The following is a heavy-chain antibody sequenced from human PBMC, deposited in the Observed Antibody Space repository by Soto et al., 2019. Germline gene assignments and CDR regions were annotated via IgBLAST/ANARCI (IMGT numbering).Heavy chain of an antibody. V-gene: IGHV3-30-3*01. CDR3: AIVYCSTTTCYYYGFDV. D-gene: IGHD2-2*01. CDR2: ISYDGSDK. Sequence: QVHLEESGGGVVQPGGSLRLSCAGSGFDFSGYTIHWVRQAPGKGLEWVAVISYDGSDKYYADSVTGPFTISRDNAKKTLYLQKNSLRIEETGAYYCAIVYCSTTTCYYYGFDVWGQGTAVTVSS. J-gene: IGHJ6*02. CDR1: GFDFSGYT.